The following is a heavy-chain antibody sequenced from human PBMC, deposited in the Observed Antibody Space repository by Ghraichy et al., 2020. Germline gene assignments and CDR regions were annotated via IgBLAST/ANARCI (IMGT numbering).Heavy chain of an antibody. CDR3: ARGRSNSTFSMGTRVVYYGMDV. J-gene: IGHJ6*02. CDR2: INHSGST. CDR1: GGSFSGYY. V-gene: IGHV4-34*01. Sequence: SETLSLTCAVYGGSFSGYYWSWIRQPPGKGLEWIGEINHSGSTNYNPSLKSRVTISVDTSKNQFSLKLSSVTAADTAVYYCARGRSNSTFSMGTRVVYYGMDVWGQGTTVTVSS. D-gene: IGHD2-2*01.